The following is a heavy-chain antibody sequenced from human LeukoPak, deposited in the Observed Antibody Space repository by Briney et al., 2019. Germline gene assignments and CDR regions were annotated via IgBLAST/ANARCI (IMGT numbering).Heavy chain of an antibody. Sequence: PSETLSLTCAVYGGSFSGYYWSWIRQPPGKGLEWIGEINHSGSTNYNPSLKSRVTISVDTSKNQFSLKLSSVTAADTAVYYCARHDTRGGACDIWGQGTMVTVSS. V-gene: IGHV4-34*01. CDR3: ARHDTRGGACDI. J-gene: IGHJ3*02. CDR2: INHSGST. D-gene: IGHD3-10*01. CDR1: GGSFSGYY.